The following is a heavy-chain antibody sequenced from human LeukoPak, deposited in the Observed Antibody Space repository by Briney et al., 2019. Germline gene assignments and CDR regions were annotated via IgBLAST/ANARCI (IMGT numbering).Heavy chain of an antibody. Sequence: GGSLRLSCAASGFTFSSYSMNWVRQAPGKGLEWVSSIXSXXXXXXXXXSXXXRFTISRDNAKNSLYLQMNSLRAEDTAVYYCATXEWXMGDYWGQGTLVTVSS. CDR2: IXSXXXXX. CDR3: ATXEWXMGDY. D-gene: IGHD3-3*01. V-gene: IGHV3-21*01. J-gene: IGHJ4*02. CDR1: GFTFSSYS.